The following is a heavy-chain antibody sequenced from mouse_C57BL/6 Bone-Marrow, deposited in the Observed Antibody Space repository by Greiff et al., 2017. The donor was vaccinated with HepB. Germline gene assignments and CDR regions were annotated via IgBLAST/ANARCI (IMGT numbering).Heavy chain of an antibody. CDR3: AGVSITTVVGGGYFDV. CDR1: GFPITSGYY. V-gene: IGHV12-3*01. J-gene: IGHJ1*03. D-gene: IGHD1-1*01. Sequence: VHLVESGPGLVKPSQSLFLTCSITGFPITSGYYWIWIRQSPGKPLEWMGYITHSGETFYNPSLQSPISITRETSKNQFFLQLNSVTTEDTAMYYCAGVSITTVVGGGYFDVWGTGTTVTVSS. CDR2: ITHSGET.